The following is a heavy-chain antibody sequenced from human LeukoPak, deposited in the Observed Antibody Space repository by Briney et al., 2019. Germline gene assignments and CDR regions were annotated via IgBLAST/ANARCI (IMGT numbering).Heavy chain of an antibody. J-gene: IGHJ4*02. D-gene: IGHD6-13*01. CDR1: GYTFTSYY. CDR3: ARGRFGYSSSRQSFGDY. Sequence: HVASVKVSCKASGYTFTSYYMHWVRQAPGQGLEWMGIINPSGGSTSYAQKFQGRVTMTRDMSTSTVYMELSSLRSEDTAVYYCARGRFGYSSSRQSFGDYWGQGTLVTVSS. V-gene: IGHV1-46*01. CDR2: INPSGGST.